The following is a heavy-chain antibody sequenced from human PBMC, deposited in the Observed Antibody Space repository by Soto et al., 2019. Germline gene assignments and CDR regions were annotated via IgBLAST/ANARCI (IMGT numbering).Heavy chain of an antibody. CDR3: ARVHDALYYDILTGYSEGDAFDI. CDR2: IYYSGST. J-gene: IGHJ3*02. V-gene: IGHV4-59*01. D-gene: IGHD3-9*01. CDR1: GGSISSYY. Sequence: SETLSLTCTVSGGSISSYYWSWIRQPPGKGLEWIGYIYYSGSTNYNPSLKSRVTISVDTSKNQFSLKLSSVTAADTAVYYCARVHDALYYDILTGYSEGDAFDIWGQGTMVTVSS.